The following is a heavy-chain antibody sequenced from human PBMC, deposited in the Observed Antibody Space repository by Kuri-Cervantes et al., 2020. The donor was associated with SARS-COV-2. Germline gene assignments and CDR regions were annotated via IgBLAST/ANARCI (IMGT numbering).Heavy chain of an antibody. J-gene: IGHJ5*02. D-gene: IGHD3/OR15-3a*01. V-gene: IGHV3-23*01. CDR1: EFTFTSYV. CDR3: SKDTLLWTPRGHHCFDP. CDR2: ISLSVGST. Sequence: GESLKISCAASEFTFTSYVMTWVRQAPGKGREWVSSISLSVGSTYNANSVNGRFTISRDNSTNTLYLQVNSVRAEDTAVYYCSKDTLLWTPRGHHCFDPWGQGTLVTVSS.